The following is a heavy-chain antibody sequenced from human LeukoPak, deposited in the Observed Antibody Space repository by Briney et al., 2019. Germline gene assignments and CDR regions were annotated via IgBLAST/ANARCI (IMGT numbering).Heavy chain of an antibody. J-gene: IGHJ1*01. CDR3: ARDLVWVVTAIPLLYFQH. CDR2: IYSGGTT. D-gene: IGHD2-21*02. CDR1: GFTVSSNY. Sequence: GGSLRLSCAASGFTVSSNYMSWVRQAPGKGLEWVSVIYSGGTTYYADSVKGRFTISRDNSKNTLHLQMNSLRAEDTAVYYCARDLVWVVTAIPLLYFQHWGQGTLVTVSS. V-gene: IGHV3-66*01.